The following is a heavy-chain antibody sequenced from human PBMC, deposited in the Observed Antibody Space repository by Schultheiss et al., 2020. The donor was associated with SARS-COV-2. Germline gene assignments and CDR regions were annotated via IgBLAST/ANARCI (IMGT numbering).Heavy chain of an antibody. J-gene: IGHJ3*02. V-gene: IGHV4-59*01. CDR1: GGSFSGYY. CDR2: IYYSGST. Sequence: SETLSLTCAVYGGSFSGYYWSWIRQPPGKGLEWIGYIYYSGSTNYNPSLKSRVTISVDTSKNQVSLKLSSVTAADTAVYYCARGGSHDAFDIWGQGTMVTVSS. D-gene: IGHD1-26*01. CDR3: ARGGSHDAFDI.